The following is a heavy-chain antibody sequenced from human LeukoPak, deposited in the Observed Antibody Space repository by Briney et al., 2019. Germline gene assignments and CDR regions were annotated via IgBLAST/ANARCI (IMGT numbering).Heavy chain of an antibody. J-gene: IGHJ6*02. CDR2: INPNSGGT. Sequence: ASVKVSCKASGYTFTGYYMHWVRQAPGQGLEWMGWINPNSGGTNYAQKFQGRVTMTRDTSISTAYMELSRLRSDDTAVYYCARDLAGITMVRGVLTDYGMDVWGQGTTVTVSS. V-gene: IGHV1-2*02. CDR3: ARDLAGITMVRGVLTDYGMDV. CDR1: GYTFTGYY. D-gene: IGHD3-10*01.